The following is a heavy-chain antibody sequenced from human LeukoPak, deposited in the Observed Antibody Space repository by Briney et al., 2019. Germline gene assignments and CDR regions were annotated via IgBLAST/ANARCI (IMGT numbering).Heavy chain of an antibody. CDR2: INPIDSYT. D-gene: IGHD3-10*01. J-gene: IGHJ4*02. V-gene: IGHV5-10-1*01. CDR1: GYSFTNYW. Sequence: GESLKIFCQGSGYSFTNYWISWVRQMPGKGLEWMGRINPIDSYTKYSPSFQGHVTILVDKSINTAYLQWSSLKASDTAIYYCARRGSGSYLDFDYWGQGTVAPVSS. CDR3: ARRGSGSYLDFDY.